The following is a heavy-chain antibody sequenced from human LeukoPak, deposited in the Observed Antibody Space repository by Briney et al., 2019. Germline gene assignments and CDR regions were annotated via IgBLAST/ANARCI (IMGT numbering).Heavy chain of an antibody. CDR2: IDAGGST. CDR1: GFTVSSTY. J-gene: IGHJ4*02. CDR3: AKVGSSPVAGTVADY. Sequence: PGGSLRLSFPASGFTVSSTYMNWVRQAPGKGLEWVPVIDAGGSTYYADSVKGRFTISRDNSKNTLYLQMNSLRAEDTAVYYCAKVGSSPVAGTVADYWGQGTLVTVSS. V-gene: IGHV3-53*01. D-gene: IGHD6-19*01.